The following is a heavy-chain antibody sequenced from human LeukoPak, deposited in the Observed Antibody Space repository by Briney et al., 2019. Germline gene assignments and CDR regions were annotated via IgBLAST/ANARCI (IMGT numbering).Heavy chain of an antibody. J-gene: IGHJ4*02. D-gene: IGHD3-10*01. CDR2: IYSGGST. CDR3: ARVGVWFGELFDY. Sequence: PGGSLRLSCAASGFTVSSNYMSWVRHAPGKGLEWVSVIYSGGSTYYADSVKGRFTISRDNSKNTLYLQMNSLRAEDTAVYYCARVGVWFGELFDYWGQGTLVTVSS. CDR1: GFTVSSNY. V-gene: IGHV3-66*01.